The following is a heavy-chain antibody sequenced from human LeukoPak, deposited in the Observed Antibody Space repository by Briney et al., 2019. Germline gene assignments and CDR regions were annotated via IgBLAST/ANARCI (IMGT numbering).Heavy chain of an antibody. Sequence: SETLSLTCTVSGGSVSSYYWSWIRQPPGKGLEWIGYIYYSGRINYNPSLKSRVTISVDTSKNQFSLKLSSVTAADTAVYYCARVGRIETIDYWGQGTLVTVSS. CDR2: IYYSGRI. D-gene: IGHD3-10*01. V-gene: IGHV4-59*02. CDR1: GGSVSSYY. CDR3: ARVGRIETIDY. J-gene: IGHJ4*02.